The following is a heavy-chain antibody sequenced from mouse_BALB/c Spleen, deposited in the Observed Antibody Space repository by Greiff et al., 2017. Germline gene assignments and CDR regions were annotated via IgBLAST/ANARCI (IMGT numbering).Heavy chain of an antibody. CDR1: GYSITSGYY. V-gene: IGHV3-6*02. Sequence: EVQLQQSGPGLVKPSQSLSLTCSVTGYSITSGYYWNWIRQFPGNKLEWMGYISYDGSNNYNPSLKNRISITRDTSKNQFFLKLNSVTTEDTATYYCARGGTEDYWGQGTSVTVSS. CDR2: ISYDGSN. J-gene: IGHJ4*01. D-gene: IGHD2-14*01. CDR3: ARGGTEDY.